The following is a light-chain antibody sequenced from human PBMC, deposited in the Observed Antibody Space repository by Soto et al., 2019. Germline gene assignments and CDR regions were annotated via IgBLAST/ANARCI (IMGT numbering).Light chain of an antibody. CDR2: DAS. Sequence: ELVLTQSPATLSLSPGERATLSCRASQSVSNYLAWYQQKPGQAPRLLIYDASNRATGIPARFSGSGSGTDFTLTISSLEPEDFAVYYCQQRGNWPPITFGQGTRLEIK. CDR1: QSVSNY. CDR3: QQRGNWPPIT. J-gene: IGKJ5*01. V-gene: IGKV3-11*01.